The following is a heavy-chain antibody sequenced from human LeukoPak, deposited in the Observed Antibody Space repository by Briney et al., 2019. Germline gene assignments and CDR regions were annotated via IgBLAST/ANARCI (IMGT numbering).Heavy chain of an antibody. V-gene: IGHV4-34*01. J-gene: IGHJ3*02. D-gene: IGHD4-11*01. Sequence: SETLSLTCAVYGGSFSGYYWSWIRKPPGKGLEWIGEINHSGSTNYNPSLKSRVTISVDTSKNQFSLKLSSVTAADTAVYYCARGHDYREAFDIWGQGTMVTVSS. CDR3: ARGHDYREAFDI. CDR2: INHSGST. CDR1: GGSFSGYY.